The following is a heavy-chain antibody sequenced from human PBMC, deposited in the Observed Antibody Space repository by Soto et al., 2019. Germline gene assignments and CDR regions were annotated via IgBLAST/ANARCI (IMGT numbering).Heavy chain of an antibody. J-gene: IGHJ4*02. CDR3: AKDGYSYRYPSYFDY. Sequence: EVQLLDSGGGLVQPGGSLRLSCAASGFTFSSYAMSWVRQAPGKGLEWVSGISGSGGGTYYADSVKGRLTISRDNSKNTLYPQMNSLRAEDTAVYYCAKDGYSYRYPSYFDYWGQGTLVTVSS. CDR2: ISGSGGGT. V-gene: IGHV3-23*01. D-gene: IGHD5-18*01. CDR1: GFTFSSYA.